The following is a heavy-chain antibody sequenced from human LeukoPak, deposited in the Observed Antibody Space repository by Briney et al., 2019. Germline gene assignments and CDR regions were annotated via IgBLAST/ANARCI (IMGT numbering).Heavy chain of an antibody. CDR2: INPNSGGT. CDR3: ARVPKRPADDAFDI. D-gene: IGHD6-25*01. CDR1: GYTFTEYN. Sequence: GASVKVSCKASGYTFTEYNIHWVRQAPGQGLEWMGWINPNSGGTNFAQRFQGRVTMTRDTSISTAYMELSSLRSDDTAIYYCARVPKRPADDAFDIWGQGTMVTVSS. V-gene: IGHV1-2*02. J-gene: IGHJ3*02.